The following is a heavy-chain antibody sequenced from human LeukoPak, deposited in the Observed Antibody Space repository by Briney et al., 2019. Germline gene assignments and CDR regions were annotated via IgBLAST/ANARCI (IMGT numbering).Heavy chain of an antibody. CDR3: ARAPTDLEFSPHSFDY. D-gene: IGHD3-10*01. V-gene: IGHV4-31*03. CDR2: IYYSGST. Sequence: SETLSLTCTVSGGSISSGGYYWSWIRQHPGKGLEWIGYIYYSGSTYYNPSLKSRVTISVDTSKNQSSLKLSSVTAADTAVYYCARAPTDLEFSPHSFDYWGQGTLVTVSS. J-gene: IGHJ4*02. CDR1: GGSISSGGYY.